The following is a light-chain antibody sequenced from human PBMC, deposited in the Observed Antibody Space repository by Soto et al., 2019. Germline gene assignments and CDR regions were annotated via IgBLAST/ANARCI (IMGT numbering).Light chain of an antibody. V-gene: IGLV1-40*01. Sequence: SVLTQPPSVSGAPGQRVTISCPGSSSNIGAGYDVHWYQQLPGTAPKLLIYGNSNRPSGVPDRFSGSKSGTSASLAITGLQAEDEADYYCQSYDSSLSANYVFGTGTKVTVL. CDR3: QSYDSSLSANYV. CDR1: SSNIGAGYD. CDR2: GNS. J-gene: IGLJ1*01.